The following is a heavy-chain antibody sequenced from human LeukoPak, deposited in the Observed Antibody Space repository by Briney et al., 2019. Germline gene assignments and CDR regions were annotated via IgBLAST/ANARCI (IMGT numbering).Heavy chain of an antibody. V-gene: IGHV3-23*01. J-gene: IGHJ3*02. CDR3: VREVVAAYDALDI. CDR1: GFTFSSYA. D-gene: IGHD2-15*01. CDR2: ISGSGGST. Sequence: GGSLRLSCAASGFTFSSYAMSWVRQAPGKGLEWVSAISGSGGSTYYADSVKGRFTISRDSAKKSVYLEMNNLRAEDTAVYYCVREVVAAYDALDIWSQGTMVTVSS.